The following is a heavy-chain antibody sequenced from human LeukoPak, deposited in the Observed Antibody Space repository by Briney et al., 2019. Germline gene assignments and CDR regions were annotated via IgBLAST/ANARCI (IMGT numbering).Heavy chain of an antibody. V-gene: IGHV3-73*01. CDR1: GFTFSGSA. Sequence: GGSLRLSCAASGFTFSGSAMHWVRQASGKGLEWVGRIRSKANSYATAYAASVKGRFTISRDDSKNTAYLQMNSLKTEDTAVCYCTTAATLFDYWGQGTLVTVSS. J-gene: IGHJ4*02. CDR2: IRSKANSYAT. CDR3: TTAATLFDY. D-gene: IGHD2-15*01.